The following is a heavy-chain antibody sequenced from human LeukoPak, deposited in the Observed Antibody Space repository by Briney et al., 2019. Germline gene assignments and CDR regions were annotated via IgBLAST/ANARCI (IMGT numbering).Heavy chain of an antibody. Sequence: GSSVKVSCKASGGTFSSYAISWVRQAPGQGLEWMGGIIPILGTANYAQKFQGRVTITTDESTSTAYMELSSLRSEDTAVYYCALPTYCSSTSCQRTGYYYYMDVWGKGTTVTVSS. J-gene: IGHJ6*03. D-gene: IGHD2-2*01. CDR3: ALPTYCSSTSCQRTGYYYYMDV. V-gene: IGHV1-69*05. CDR2: IIPILGTA. CDR1: GGTFSSYA.